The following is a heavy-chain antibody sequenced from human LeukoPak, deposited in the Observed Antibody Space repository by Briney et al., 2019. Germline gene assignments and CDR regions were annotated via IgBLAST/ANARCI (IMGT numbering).Heavy chain of an antibody. CDR2: IAGSSGYI. D-gene: IGHD2-21*02. CDR1: GFTFSSYS. J-gene: IGHJ4*01. V-gene: IGHV3-21*01. CDR3: ARDRGAYCGGDCYLGFDY. Sequence: GGSLRLSCAASGFTFSSYSMNWVRQAPGKGLEWVSSIAGSSGYISYADSVKGRFTISRDNAKKSLYLQMTSLTAEDTAVYYCARDRGAYCGGDCYLGFDYWGRGTLVTVSS.